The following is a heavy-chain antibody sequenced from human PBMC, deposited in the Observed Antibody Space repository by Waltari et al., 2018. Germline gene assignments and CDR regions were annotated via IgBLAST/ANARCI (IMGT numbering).Heavy chain of an antibody. CDR2: IYHSGST. J-gene: IGHJ4*02. CDR1: GYSISSGYY. V-gene: IGHV4-38-2*01. D-gene: IGHD4-17*01. CDR3: ARHPTTVIPTDY. Sequence: VQLQESGPGLVKPSETLSLTCAVSGYSISSGYYWGWIRQPPGKGLEWIGSIYHSGSTYYNPSLKSRVTISVDTSKNQFSLKLSSVTAADTAVYYCARHPTTVIPTDYWGQGTLVTVSS.